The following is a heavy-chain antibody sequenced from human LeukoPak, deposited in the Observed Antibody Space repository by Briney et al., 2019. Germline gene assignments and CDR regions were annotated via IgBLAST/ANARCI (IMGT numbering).Heavy chain of an antibody. Sequence: ASVKVSCKVSGYTLTELSMHWVRQAPGKGLEWMGGFDPEDGETIYAQKFQGRVTMTRDTSTSTVYMELSSLRSEDTAVYYCARDQARLGYYFDYWGQGTLVTVSS. CDR1: GYTLTELS. CDR2: FDPEDGET. D-gene: IGHD6-25*01. J-gene: IGHJ4*02. CDR3: ARDQARLGYYFDY. V-gene: IGHV1-24*01.